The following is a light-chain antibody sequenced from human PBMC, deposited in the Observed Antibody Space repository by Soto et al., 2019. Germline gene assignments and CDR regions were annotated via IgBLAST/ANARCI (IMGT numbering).Light chain of an antibody. Sequence: QSALTQPASVSGSPGQSVAISCTGTSSDVGGYNFVSWYQQHPGKVPKVLIYEVSKRASGVPDRFSGSKSGNTASLTVTGLQAEDEADYYCSSYAGSNNVVFGGGTKLTVL. J-gene: IGLJ2*01. CDR2: EVS. V-gene: IGLV2-8*01. CDR3: SSYAGSNNVV. CDR1: SSDVGGYNF.